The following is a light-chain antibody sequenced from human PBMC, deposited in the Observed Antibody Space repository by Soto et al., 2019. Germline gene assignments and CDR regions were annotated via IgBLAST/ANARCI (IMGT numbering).Light chain of an antibody. CDR3: QQYGSSPPWT. Sequence: EIVLTQSPGTLSLSPGERATLSCRASQGIISTFLAWYQQKPGQPPRLLMYGTSNRATGIPDRFSGSGSGTDFTLTISRLESEDFAIYYCQQYGSSPPWTFGQGTKVDIK. V-gene: IGKV3-20*01. CDR1: QGIISTF. CDR2: GTS. J-gene: IGKJ1*01.